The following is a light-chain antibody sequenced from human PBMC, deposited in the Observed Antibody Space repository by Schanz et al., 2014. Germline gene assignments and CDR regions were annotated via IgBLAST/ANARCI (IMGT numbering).Light chain of an antibody. Sequence: QSALTQPPSASGSPGQSVTISCTGTSSDVGGYSFVSWYQQHPGKAPKLLIYGVNKRPSGVPDRFSGSKSGNTASLTISGLRSEDEADYYCAAWDDSLSGPDWVFGGGTKLTVL. J-gene: IGLJ3*02. CDR1: SSDVGGYSF. CDR3: AAWDDSLSGPDWV. V-gene: IGLV2-8*01. CDR2: GVN.